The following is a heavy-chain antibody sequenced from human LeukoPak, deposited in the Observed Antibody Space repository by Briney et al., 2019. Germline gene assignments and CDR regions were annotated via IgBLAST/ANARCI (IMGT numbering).Heavy chain of an antibody. CDR3: ARVVPAATHYYYYGMDV. CDR1: GFTFSDYT. Sequence: GGSLRLSCAASGFTFSDYTLHWVRQAPGKGLEFVSAIISHGGSTHYADSVKGRFTVSRDNSKNTLYLQMNSLRAEDTAVYYCARVVPAATHYYYYGMDVWGQGTTVTVSS. J-gene: IGHJ6*02. V-gene: IGHV3-64*02. D-gene: IGHD2-2*01. CDR2: IISHGGST.